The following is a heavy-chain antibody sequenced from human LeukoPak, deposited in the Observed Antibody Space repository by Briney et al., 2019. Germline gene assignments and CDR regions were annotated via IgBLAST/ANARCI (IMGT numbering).Heavy chain of an antibody. J-gene: IGHJ5*02. V-gene: IGHV4-59*12. CDR1: GGSISSYY. CDR2: IYYTGST. CDR3: ARSLYYGSGSRYNWFDP. Sequence: SETLSLTCTVSGGSISSYYWSWIRQPPGKGLEWIGYIYYTGSTNYNPSLKSRVTMSVDTSKNQFSLKLSSVTAADTAVYYCARSLYYGSGSRYNWFDPWGQGTLVTVSS. D-gene: IGHD3-10*01.